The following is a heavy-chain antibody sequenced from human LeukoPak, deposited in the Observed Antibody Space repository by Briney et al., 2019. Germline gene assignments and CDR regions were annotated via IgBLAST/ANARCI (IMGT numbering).Heavy chain of an antibody. D-gene: IGHD6-19*01. CDR3: ARVRGAVAGHWYFDL. J-gene: IGHJ2*01. Sequence: PSETLSLTCAVYGGSFSGYYWSWIRQPPGKRLEWIGEINHSGSTNYNPSLKSRVTMSVDTSKNQFSLKLSSVTAADTAVYYCARVRGAVAGHWYFDLWGRGTLVTVSS. CDR1: GGSFSGYY. CDR2: INHSGST. V-gene: IGHV4-34*01.